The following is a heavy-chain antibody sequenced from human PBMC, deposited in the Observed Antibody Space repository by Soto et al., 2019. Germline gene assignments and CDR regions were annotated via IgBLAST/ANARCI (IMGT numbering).Heavy chain of an antibody. Sequence: SETLSLTCTVSGGSVSSDSYYWSWIRQPPGKGLEWIGFIYYSGTTNYNPSLKSRVMISLDTSKDQFSLKLSSVTAADTAIYYCARGPPPNWFDPWGQGTPVTVSS. V-gene: IGHV4-61*01. CDR1: GGSVSSDSYY. CDR3: ARGPPPNWFDP. J-gene: IGHJ5*02. CDR2: IYYSGTT.